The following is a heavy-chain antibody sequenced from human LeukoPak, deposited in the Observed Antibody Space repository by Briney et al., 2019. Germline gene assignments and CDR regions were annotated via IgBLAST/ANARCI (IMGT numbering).Heavy chain of an antibody. J-gene: IGHJ4*02. CDR1: GFTFYSHW. V-gene: IGHV3-74*03. CDR3: VREGNWNLNS. CDR2: LNPDASDR. Sequence: GGSLRLSCAASGFTFYSHWMHWVRQVPWKGLVWVSRLNPDASDRQYADSAKGRFNISRENDKKRMYLQMSSLRAEDTAVYYCVREGNWNLNSWGQGTVVTVSS. D-gene: IGHD1-7*01.